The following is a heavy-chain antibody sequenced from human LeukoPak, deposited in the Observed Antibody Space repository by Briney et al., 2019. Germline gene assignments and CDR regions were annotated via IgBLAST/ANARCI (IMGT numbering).Heavy chain of an antibody. CDR2: ISSSSSTI. CDR1: GIIITSYW. D-gene: IGHD6-19*01. CDR3: ARERKSSGWYWYFDL. V-gene: IGHV3-48*02. J-gene: IGHJ2*01. Sequence: GGSLRLSCAASGIIITSYWMSWVRQTPGKGLEWVSYISSSSSTIYYADSVKGRFTISRDNAKNSLYLQMNSLRDEDTAVYYCARERKSSGWYWYFDLWGRGTLVTVSS.